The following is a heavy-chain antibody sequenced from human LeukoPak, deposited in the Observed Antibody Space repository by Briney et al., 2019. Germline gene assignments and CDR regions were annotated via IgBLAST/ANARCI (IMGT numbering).Heavy chain of an antibody. CDR1: GYTFTSYY. D-gene: IGHD3-22*01. J-gene: IGHJ6*02. CDR3: ARATRLAYDSRTGYYYYGMDV. Sequence: GASVKVSCKASGYTFTSYYMHWVRQAPGQGLEWMGIINPSGAGTDYAQGFQGRITMTRDTSTSTVYMELSSLRSEDTALYYCARATRLAYDSRTGYYYYGMDVWGQGTTVTVSS. CDR2: INPSGAGT. V-gene: IGHV1-46*01.